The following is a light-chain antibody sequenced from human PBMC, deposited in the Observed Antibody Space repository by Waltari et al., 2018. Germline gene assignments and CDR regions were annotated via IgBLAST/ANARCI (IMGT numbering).Light chain of an antibody. CDR1: SRDVVAYNY. Sequence: QSALTQPASVSGSPGQSITLSCTGTSRDVVAYNYVSWYQQHPGNAPKLMNFDVSNRPSGVSNRFSGSKSDNTASLTISGLQAEDEADYYCSSYISSSTLELFGGGTSLTVL. J-gene: IGLJ2*01. CDR2: DVS. V-gene: IGLV2-14*03. CDR3: SSYISSSTLEL.